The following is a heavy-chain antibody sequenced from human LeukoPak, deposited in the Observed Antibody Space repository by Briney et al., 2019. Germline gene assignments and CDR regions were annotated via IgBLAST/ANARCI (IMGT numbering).Heavy chain of an antibody. D-gene: IGHD3-22*01. Sequence: GRSLRLSCAASGFTFSSYWMHWVRQAPGKGLVWLSPIISDGSSTSYADSVKGRFTISRDNAKNTLYLQMSSLRAEDTAVYYCARDRGGYYDTGGYYDYWGQGTLVTVSS. V-gene: IGHV3-74*01. J-gene: IGHJ4*02. CDR2: IISDGSST. CDR3: ARDRGGYYDTGGYYDY. CDR1: GFTFSSYW.